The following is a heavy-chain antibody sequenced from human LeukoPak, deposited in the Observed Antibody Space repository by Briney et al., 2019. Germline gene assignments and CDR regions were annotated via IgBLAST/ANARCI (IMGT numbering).Heavy chain of an antibody. CDR1: GFTFSDYW. CDR2: ISSSGSTI. Sequence: GGSLRLSCAASGFTFSDYWMHWVRQAPGKGLEWVSYISSSGSTIYYADSVKGRFTISRDNAKNSLYLQMNSLRAEDTAVYYCARESQSAYYYDSSGYEDAFDIWGQGTMVTVSS. V-gene: IGHV3-11*04. J-gene: IGHJ3*02. D-gene: IGHD3-22*01. CDR3: ARESQSAYYYDSSGYEDAFDI.